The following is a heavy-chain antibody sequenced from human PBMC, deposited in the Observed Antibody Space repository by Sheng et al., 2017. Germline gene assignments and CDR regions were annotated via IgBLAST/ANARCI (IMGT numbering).Heavy chain of an antibody. CDR2: IYWNDDK. CDR1: GFSLSTSGVG. D-gene: IGHD5-12*01. CDR3: AHVEEGRDGYNGLPYYYGMDV. V-gene: IGHV2-5*01. Sequence: QITLKESGPTLVKPTQTLTLTCTFSGFSLSTSGVGVGWIRQPPGKALEWLALIYWNDDKRYSPSLKSRLTITKDTSKNQVVLTMTNMDPVDTATYYCAHVEEGRDGYNGLPYYYGMDVWGQGTTVTVSS. J-gene: IGHJ6*02.